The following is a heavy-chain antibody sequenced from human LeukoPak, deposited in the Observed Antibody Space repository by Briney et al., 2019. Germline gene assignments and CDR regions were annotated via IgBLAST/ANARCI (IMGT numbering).Heavy chain of an antibody. D-gene: IGHD5-18*01. Sequence: PGGSLRLSCAASGFTFSSYGMHWVRQAPGKGLEWVAFIRYDGSNKYYADSVKGRFTISRDNSKNTLYLQMNSLRAEDTAVYYCAKDRGYSYGPLDYWGQGTLVTVPS. CDR1: GFTFSSYG. V-gene: IGHV3-30*02. CDR2: IRYDGSNK. J-gene: IGHJ4*02. CDR3: AKDRGYSYGPLDY.